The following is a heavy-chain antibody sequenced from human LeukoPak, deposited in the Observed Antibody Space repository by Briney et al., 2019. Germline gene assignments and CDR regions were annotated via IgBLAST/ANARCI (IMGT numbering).Heavy chain of an antibody. CDR2: ISWNSGSI. CDR1: GFTFDDYA. J-gene: IGHJ3*02. V-gene: IGHV3-9*01. CDR3: AKDSYSSGWYIAFDI. Sequence: GRSLRLSCAASGFTFDDYAMHWVRQAPGKGLEWVSGISWNSGSIGYADSVKGRFTISRDNAKNSLYLQMNSLRAEDTALYYCAKDSYSSGWYIAFDIWGQGTMVTASS. D-gene: IGHD6-19*01.